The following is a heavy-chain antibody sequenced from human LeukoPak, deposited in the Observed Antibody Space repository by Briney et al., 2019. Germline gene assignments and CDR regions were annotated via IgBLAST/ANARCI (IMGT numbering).Heavy chain of an antibody. V-gene: IGHV1-69*13. J-gene: IGHJ4*02. CDR2: IIPIFGTA. CDR1: GGTFSSYA. CDR3: AVKRGVRSYDFWSGYSEYYFDY. D-gene: IGHD3-3*01. Sequence: SVKVSXKASGGTFSSYAISWVRQAPGQGLEWMGGIIPIFGTANYAQKFQGRVTITADESTSTAYMELSSLRSEDTAVYYCAVKRGVRSYDFWSGYSEYYFDYWGQGTLVTVSS.